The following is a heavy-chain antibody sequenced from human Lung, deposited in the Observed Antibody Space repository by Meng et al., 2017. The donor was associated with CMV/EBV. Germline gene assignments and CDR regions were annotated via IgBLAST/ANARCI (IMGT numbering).Heavy chain of an antibody. Sequence: GGSXRLXCPASGFIFSDFAMHWVRQAPGKGLEWVAVISYDGSNKYYADSVKGRFTISRDNSKNTLYLQMNSLRPEDTAVYYCAKEFPNNAFDVWGQGTMVT. D-gene: IGHD2-21*01. J-gene: IGHJ3*01. V-gene: IGHV3-30*01. CDR3: AKEFPNNAFDV. CDR2: ISYDGSNK. CDR1: GFIFSDFA.